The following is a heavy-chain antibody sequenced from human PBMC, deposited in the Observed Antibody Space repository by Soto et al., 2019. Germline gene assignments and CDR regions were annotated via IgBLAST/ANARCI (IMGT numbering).Heavy chain of an antibody. Sequence: SETLSLTCAVYGGSFSGYYWSWIRQPPGKGLEWIGEINHSGSTNYNPSLKSRVTISVDTSKNQFSLKLSSVTAADTAVYYCARGDYDILTGPQRGFDPWGQGTLVT. CDR1: GGSFSGYY. CDR3: ARGDYDILTGPQRGFDP. J-gene: IGHJ5*02. V-gene: IGHV4-34*01. D-gene: IGHD3-9*01. CDR2: INHSGST.